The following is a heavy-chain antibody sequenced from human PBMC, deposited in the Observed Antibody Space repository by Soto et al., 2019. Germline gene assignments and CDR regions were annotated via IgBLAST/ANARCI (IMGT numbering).Heavy chain of an antibody. V-gene: IGHV4-59*08. Sequence: SETLSLTCTVSGGSISSYYWSWIRQPPGKGLEWIGYIYYSGSTNYNPSLKSRVTISVDTSKNQFSLKLSSVTAADTAVYYCARHEAVYYYYYMDVWGKGTTVTVSS. CDR3: ARHEAVYYYYYMDV. J-gene: IGHJ6*03. CDR2: IYYSGST. CDR1: GGSISSYY.